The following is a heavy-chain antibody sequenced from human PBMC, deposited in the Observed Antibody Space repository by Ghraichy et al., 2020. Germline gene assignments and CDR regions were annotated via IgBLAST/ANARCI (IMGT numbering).Heavy chain of an antibody. V-gene: IGHV4-38-2*02. J-gene: IGHJ4*02. CDR1: GYSISSGYY. CDR2: IHHIGST. Sequence: SETLSLTCIVSGYSISSGYYWGWIRQPPGKGLEWIGGIHHIGSTYNNPSLKSRVTMPVDPSKNQLSLRLTSVTAADTAVYFCARVVYCGGDCYYYFDFWGQGTLVTVSS. D-gene: IGHD2-21*02. CDR3: ARVVYCGGDCYYYFDF.